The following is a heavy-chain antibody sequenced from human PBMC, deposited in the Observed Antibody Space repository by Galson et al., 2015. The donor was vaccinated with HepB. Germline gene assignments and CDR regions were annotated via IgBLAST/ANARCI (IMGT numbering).Heavy chain of an antibody. CDR1: GGSISSGDYY. J-gene: IGHJ4*02. Sequence: TLSLTCTVSGGSISSGDYYWSWIRQPPGKGLEWIGYIYYNGSTFYNPSLKSRVTISVDTSKNQFSLKLRSVSAADTAVFYCARGGELYYYDRIGYGFGIDYWGQGTLVTVSS. V-gene: IGHV4-30-4*01. D-gene: IGHD3-22*01. CDR2: IYYNGST. CDR3: ARGGELYYYDRIGYGFGIDY.